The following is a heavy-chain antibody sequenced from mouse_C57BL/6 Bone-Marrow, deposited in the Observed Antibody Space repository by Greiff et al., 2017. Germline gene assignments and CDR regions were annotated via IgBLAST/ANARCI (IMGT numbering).Heavy chain of an antibody. CDR2: ISPGSGNT. V-gene: IGHV1-66*01. CDR3: ARFYYYDGNYFDY. J-gene: IGHJ2*01. CDR1: GYSFTSYY. D-gene: IGHD2-4*01. Sequence: QVQLKQSGPELVKPGASVKISCKASGYSFTSYYIHWVKQRPGQGLEWIGWISPGSGNTKYNEKFKGKATLTADTSSSTASMQLSSLTSEDSAVYYCARFYYYDGNYFDYWGQGTTLTVSS.